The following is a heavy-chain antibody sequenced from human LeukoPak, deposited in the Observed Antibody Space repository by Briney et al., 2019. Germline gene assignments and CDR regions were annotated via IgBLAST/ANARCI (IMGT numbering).Heavy chain of an antibody. CDR1: GGSFSGYY. D-gene: IGHD3-10*01. CDR3: AREYWPAGSGDNYFDY. J-gene: IGHJ4*02. V-gene: IGHV4-34*01. CDR2: INHSGST. Sequence: SETLSLTCAVYGGSFSGYYWSWIRQPPGKGLEWIGEINHSGSTNYNPSLKSRVTISVDTSKNQFSLKLSSVTAADTAVYYCAREYWPAGSGDNYFDYWGQGTLVTVSS.